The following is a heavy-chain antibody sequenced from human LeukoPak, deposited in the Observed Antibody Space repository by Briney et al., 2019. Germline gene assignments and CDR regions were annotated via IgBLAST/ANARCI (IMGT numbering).Heavy chain of an antibody. CDR1: CGSISSGSYY. CDR2: IYTSGST. D-gene: IGHD2-21*02. CDR3: AREGPATAIREIWFDP. V-gene: IGHV4-61*02. J-gene: IGHJ5*02. Sequence: SQTLSLTCTVSCGSISSGSYYWSWIRQPVGKRLEWIGRIYTSGSTNYNPSLKSRVTISVDTSKNQFSLKLSSVTAADTAVYHCAREGPATAIREIWFDPWGQGTLVTVAS.